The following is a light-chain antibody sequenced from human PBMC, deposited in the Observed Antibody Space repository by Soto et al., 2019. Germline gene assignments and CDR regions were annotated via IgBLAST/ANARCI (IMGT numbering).Light chain of an antibody. V-gene: IGKV2-28*01. CDR1: QSLLHSNGYNY. Sequence: DIVMTQSPLSLPVTPGEPASISCRSSQSLLHSNGYNYLDWYLQKPGQSPQLLIYLGSNRASGVPVRISGSESGTYFILIISRGEAEDVGVYYCMQPVPTRWTFGQGTKVDIK. CDR3: MQPVPTRWT. J-gene: IGKJ1*01. CDR2: LGS.